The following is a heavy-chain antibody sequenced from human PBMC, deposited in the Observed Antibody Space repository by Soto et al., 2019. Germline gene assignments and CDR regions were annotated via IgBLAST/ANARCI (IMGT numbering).Heavy chain of an antibody. CDR1: GFTFSSYE. CDR2: ISSSGSTI. D-gene: IGHD1-26*01. Sequence: GGSLRLSCAASGFTFSSYEMNWVRQAPGKGLEWVSYISSSGSTIYYADSVKGRFTISRDNAKNSLYLQMNSLRAEDTAVYYCARDGVVGAGRYYYYGMGVWGQGTTVTVSS. CDR3: ARDGVVGAGRYYYYGMGV. V-gene: IGHV3-48*03. J-gene: IGHJ6*02.